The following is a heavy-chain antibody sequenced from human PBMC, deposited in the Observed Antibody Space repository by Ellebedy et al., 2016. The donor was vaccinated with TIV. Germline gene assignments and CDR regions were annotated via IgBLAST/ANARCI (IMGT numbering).Heavy chain of an antibody. V-gene: IGHV3-11*01. D-gene: IGHD5/OR15-5a*01. CDR1: GFTFNDYY. CDR2: ISSSGTII. J-gene: IGHJ3*02. Sequence: GESLKISXAAAGFTFNDYYMSWIRQAPGKGLEWISYISSSGTIIYYGDSVKGRFSISRDNAKNSLYLQMNSLRAEDTAIYYCARPSRNLRLDGFDIWGQGTVVTVSS. CDR3: ARPSRNLRLDGFDI.